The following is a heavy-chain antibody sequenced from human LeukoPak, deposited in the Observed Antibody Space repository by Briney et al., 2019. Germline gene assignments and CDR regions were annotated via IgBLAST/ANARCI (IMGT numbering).Heavy chain of an antibody. CDR1: GGSFSSGSYY. CDR3: ARSTAMGLFDY. Sequence: SETLSLTCTVSGGSFSSGSYYWSWIRQHQGKGLEWIGYIYYSGSTYYNPSLKSRVTISVDTSKNQLSLKLSSVTAADTAVYYCARSTAMGLFDYWGQGTLVTVSS. V-gene: IGHV4-31*03. J-gene: IGHJ4*02. CDR2: IYYSGST. D-gene: IGHD5-18*01.